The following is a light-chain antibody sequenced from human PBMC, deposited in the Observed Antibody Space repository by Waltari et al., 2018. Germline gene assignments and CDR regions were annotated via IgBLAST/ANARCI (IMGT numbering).Light chain of an antibody. J-gene: IGKJ3*01. V-gene: IGKV3-15*01. CDR3: QQFNTWPLT. CDR1: QSVSDT. CDR2: SAS. Sequence: EVVMTPSPATLSVSPGERATLSCRASQSVSDTLAWYQQKVGQPPRLLIYSASIRATGVPARFSGSGSGTEFTLTISSLQSEDFGVYYCQQFNTWPLTFGPGTKVDFK.